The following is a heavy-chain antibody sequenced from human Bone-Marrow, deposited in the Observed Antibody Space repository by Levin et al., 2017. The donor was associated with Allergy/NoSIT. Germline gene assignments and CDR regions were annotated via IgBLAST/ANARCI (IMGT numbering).Heavy chain of an antibody. D-gene: IGHD6-19*01. Sequence: GGSLRLSCEASGFIFSSYSMNWVRQAPGKGLEWVSSISSSGKYINYADSVKGRFTVSRDNAKDSVYLQMNGLRAEDTGLYYCARGGVYSSDVSDYWGQGTLVTVSS. CDR3: ARGGVYSSDVSDY. CDR2: ISSSGKYI. J-gene: IGHJ4*02. CDR1: GFIFSSYS. V-gene: IGHV3-21*01.